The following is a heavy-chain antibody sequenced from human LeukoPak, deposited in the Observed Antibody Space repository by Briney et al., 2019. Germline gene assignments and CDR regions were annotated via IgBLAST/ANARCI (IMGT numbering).Heavy chain of an antibody. Sequence: GGSLRLSCAASGFTFSSYSVNWVRQAPGKGLEWVSYISSSSSTIYYADSVKGRFTISRDNAKNSLYLQMNSLRAEDTAVYYCAREDCTNGVCYNYYYYGMDVWGQGTTVTVSS. J-gene: IGHJ6*02. CDR2: ISSSSSTI. CDR1: GFTFSSYS. CDR3: AREDCTNGVCYNYYYYGMDV. D-gene: IGHD2-8*01. V-gene: IGHV3-48*01.